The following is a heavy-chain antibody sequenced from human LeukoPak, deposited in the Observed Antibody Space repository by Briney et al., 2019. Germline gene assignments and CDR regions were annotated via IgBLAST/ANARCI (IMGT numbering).Heavy chain of an antibody. CDR1: GFTFSSYG. D-gene: IGHD3-10*01. CDR2: ISGSGGST. J-gene: IGHJ4*01. CDR3: AKDRVFELWFEEASPYXFXX. Sequence: GGTLRLSCAASGFTFSSYGMSWVRQAPGKGLEWVSAISGSGGSTYYADSVKGRFTISRDNSKNTLYLQMNSLRAEDTAVYYCAKDRVFELWFEEASPYXFXXWGXXXLXTVSS. V-gene: IGHV3-23*01.